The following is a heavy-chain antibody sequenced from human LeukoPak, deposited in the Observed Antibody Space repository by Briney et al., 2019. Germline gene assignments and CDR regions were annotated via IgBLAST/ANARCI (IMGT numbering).Heavy chain of an antibody. J-gene: IGHJ4*02. Sequence: TGGSLRLSCAASGLRFSDYYVSWIRQAPGKGLQGVSYISSGGDIMHYADSVKGRFTISGDNAKNTLYLEMNSLRVEDTAVYYCARDWYHAIDYWGQGTLVTVSS. D-gene: IGHD2-2*01. CDR2: ISSGGDIM. CDR3: ARDWYHAIDY. CDR1: GLRFSDYY. V-gene: IGHV3-11*04.